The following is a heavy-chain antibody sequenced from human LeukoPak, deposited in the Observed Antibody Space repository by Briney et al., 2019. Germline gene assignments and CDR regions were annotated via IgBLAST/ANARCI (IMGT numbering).Heavy chain of an antibody. CDR3: ARDRTXXXPFDC. J-gene: IGHJ4*02. Sequence: GGSLRLSCAASGFTFSSYAMHWVRQAPGKGLEWVALILYDGSNKYYADSVKGRFTISRDNSKNTLYLQMDSLRAEDTAVYYCARDRTXXXPFDCWGQGTLVTVSS. CDR1: GFTFSSYA. CDR2: ILYDGSNK. V-gene: IGHV3-30-3*01. D-gene: IGHD1-7*01.